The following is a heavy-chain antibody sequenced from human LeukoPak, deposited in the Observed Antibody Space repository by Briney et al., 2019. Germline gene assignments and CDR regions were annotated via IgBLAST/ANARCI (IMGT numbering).Heavy chain of an antibody. J-gene: IGHJ4*02. Sequence: GGSLRLSCAASGFTFSSYSMNWVRQAPGKGLEWVSSISSSSGYIYYADSVKGRFTISRDNAKNSLYLQMNSLRAEDTAVYYCARDSGYYFDYWGQGTLVTVSS. CDR3: ARDSGYYFDY. V-gene: IGHV3-21*01. CDR1: GFTFSSYS. CDR2: ISSSSGYI.